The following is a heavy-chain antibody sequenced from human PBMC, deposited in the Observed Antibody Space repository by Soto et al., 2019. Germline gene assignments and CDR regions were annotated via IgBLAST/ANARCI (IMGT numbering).Heavy chain of an antibody. CDR2: TYYRSKWYN. J-gene: IGHJ4*02. V-gene: IGHV6-1*01. CDR3: AREGYCSGGSCYALDY. Sequence: SQTLSLTCAISGDSVSSNSAAWNWIRQSPSRGLEWLGRTYYRSKWYNDYAASVKSRITINPDTSKNQFSLQLNSVTPEDTAVYYCAREGYCSGGSCYALDYWGQGTLVTVSS. CDR1: GDSVSSNSAA. D-gene: IGHD2-15*01.